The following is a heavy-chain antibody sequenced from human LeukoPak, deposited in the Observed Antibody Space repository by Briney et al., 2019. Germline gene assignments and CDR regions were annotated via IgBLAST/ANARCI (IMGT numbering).Heavy chain of an antibody. CDR1: GGTFSSYA. V-gene: IGHV1-69*13. CDR3: ARVPHGYTSPFDY. D-gene: IGHD5-24*01. Sequence: SVKVSCKASGGTFSSYAISWVRQAPGQGLEWMGGIIPIFGTANYAQKFQGRVAITADESTSTAYMELSSLRSEDTAVYYCARVPHGYTSPFDYWGQGTLVTVSS. CDR2: IIPIFGTA. J-gene: IGHJ4*02.